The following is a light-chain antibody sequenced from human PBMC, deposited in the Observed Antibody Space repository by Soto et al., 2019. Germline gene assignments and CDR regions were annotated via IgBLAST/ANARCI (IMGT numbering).Light chain of an antibody. CDR2: SAS. J-gene: IGKJ1*01. CDR1: QSVSSTY. CDR3: QQYGSSSWM. V-gene: IGKV3-20*01. Sequence: EIVLTQSPGTLSLSPGERATLSCRASQSVSSTYLAWYQQQPGQAPRLLIYSASSRATGIPDRFSGSGSGTDFTLTISRLEPEDFAVYYCQQYGSSSWMFGQGTKVEIK.